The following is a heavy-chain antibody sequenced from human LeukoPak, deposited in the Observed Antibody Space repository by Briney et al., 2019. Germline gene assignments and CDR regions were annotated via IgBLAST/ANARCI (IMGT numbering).Heavy chain of an antibody. V-gene: IGHV3-7*01. D-gene: IGHD3-16*02. Sequence: PGGSLRLSCAASGFTFSSYWMSWVRQAPGNGLEWVANIKQDASEKNYVDSVKGRFTISRDNAKNSLYLQMNSLRAEDTAVYYSVRSSAPITFGGVVVIGPDYWGQGTLVTVSS. CDR2: IKQDASEK. CDR1: GFTFSSYW. J-gene: IGHJ4*02. CDR3: VRSSAPITFGGVVVIGPDY.